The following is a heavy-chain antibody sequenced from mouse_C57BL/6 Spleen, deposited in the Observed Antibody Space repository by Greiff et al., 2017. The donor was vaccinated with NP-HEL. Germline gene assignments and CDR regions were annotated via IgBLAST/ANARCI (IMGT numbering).Heavy chain of an antibody. CDR2: INPYNGGT. V-gene: IGHV1-19*01. CDR1: GYTFTDYY. Sequence: VQLQQSGPVLVKPGASVKMSCKASGYTFTDYYMNWVKQNHGKSLEWIGVINPYNGGTSYNQKFKGKATLTVDKSSSTAYMELNSLTSEDSAVYYCAREGSYGSSLAWFAYWGQGTLVTVSA. CDR3: AREGSYGSSLAWFAY. D-gene: IGHD1-1*01. J-gene: IGHJ3*01.